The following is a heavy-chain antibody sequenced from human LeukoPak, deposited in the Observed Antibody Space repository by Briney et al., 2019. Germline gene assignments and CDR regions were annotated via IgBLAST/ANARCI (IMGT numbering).Heavy chain of an antibody. J-gene: IGHJ4*02. V-gene: IGHV3-21*01. Sequence: WGTLRLSCAASGFTFSSYCMNWVRQAPGKGLEYISYISSSSSDIYYADSVKGRFTISRDNAKNSLYLQMNSLRAEDTAVYYCARAAYSSSWYGGDYWGQGTLVTVSS. CDR3: ARAAYSSSWYGGDY. CDR2: ISSSSSDI. D-gene: IGHD6-13*01. CDR1: GFTFSSYC.